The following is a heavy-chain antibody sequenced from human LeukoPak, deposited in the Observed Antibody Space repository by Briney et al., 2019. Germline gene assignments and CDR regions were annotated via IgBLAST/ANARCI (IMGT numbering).Heavy chain of an antibody. Sequence: PGWSLRLSCAASGFTFSSYSMNWVRQAPGKGLEWVSSISSSSSYIYYADSVKGRFTISRDNAKNSLYLQMNSLRAEDTAVYYCARDPIYGGTVPYYFDYWGQGTLVTVSS. J-gene: IGHJ4*02. CDR1: GFTFSSYS. CDR2: ISSSSSYI. CDR3: ARDPIYGGTVPYYFDY. D-gene: IGHD4-23*01. V-gene: IGHV3-21*01.